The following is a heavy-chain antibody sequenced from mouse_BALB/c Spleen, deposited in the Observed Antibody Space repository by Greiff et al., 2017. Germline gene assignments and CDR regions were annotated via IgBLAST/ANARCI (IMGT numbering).Heavy chain of an antibody. CDR2: INPSNGRT. V-gene: IGHV1S81*02. CDR3: AIYYGNSFAY. CDR1: GYTFTSYW. J-gene: IGHJ3*01. D-gene: IGHD2-1*01. Sequence: VKLMESGAELVKPGTSVKLSCKASGYTFTSYWMHWVKQRPGQGLEWIGEINPSNGRTNYNEKFKSKATLTVDKSSSTAYVQLSSLTSEDSAVYYCAIYYGNSFAYWGQGTLVTVSA.